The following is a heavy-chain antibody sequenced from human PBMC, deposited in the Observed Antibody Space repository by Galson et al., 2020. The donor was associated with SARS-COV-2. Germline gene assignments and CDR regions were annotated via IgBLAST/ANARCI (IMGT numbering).Heavy chain of an antibody. V-gene: IGHV3-66*01. CDR1: GFTVSSNY. CDR3: ASEGRLKEWKAAAGIADWYFDL. CDR2: IYSGGST. D-gene: IGHD6-13*01. Sequence: GGSLRLSCAASGFTVSSNYMSWVRQAPGKGLEWVSVIYSGGSTYYADSVKGRFTISRDNSKNTLYLQMNSLRAEDTAVYYCASEGRLKEWKAAAGIADWYFDLWGRGTLVTVSS. J-gene: IGHJ2*01.